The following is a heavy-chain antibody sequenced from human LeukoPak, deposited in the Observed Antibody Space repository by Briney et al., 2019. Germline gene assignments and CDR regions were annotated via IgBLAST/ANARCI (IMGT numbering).Heavy chain of an antibody. CDR2: IKQDGSEK. J-gene: IGHJ4*02. D-gene: IGHD3-10*01. CDR1: GFTFSSYW. CDR3: ARRSGITMVRGVIDY. Sequence: GGSLRLSCAASGFTFSSYWMSWVRRAPGKGLEWVANIKQDGSEKYYVDSVKGRFTISRDNAKNSLYLQMNSLRAEDTAVYYCARRSGITMVRGVIDYWGQGTLVTVSS. V-gene: IGHV3-7*01.